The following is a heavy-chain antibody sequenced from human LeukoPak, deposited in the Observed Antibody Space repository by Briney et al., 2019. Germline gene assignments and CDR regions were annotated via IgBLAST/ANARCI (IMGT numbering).Heavy chain of an antibody. D-gene: IGHD1-26*01. CDR2: IYYSGST. CDR3: ALGVGADGLDY. J-gene: IGHJ4*02. CDR1: GGSISSGGYY. V-gene: IGHV4-31*03. Sequence: PSQTLSLTCTVSGGSISSGGYYWSWIRQPPGKGLEWIGYIYYSGSTYYNPSLKSRVTISVDTSKNQFSLKLSSMTAADTAVYYCALGVGADGLDYWSQGTLVTVSS.